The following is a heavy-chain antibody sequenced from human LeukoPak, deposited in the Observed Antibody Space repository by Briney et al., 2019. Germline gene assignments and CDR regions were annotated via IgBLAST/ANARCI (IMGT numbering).Heavy chain of an antibody. V-gene: IGHV3-48*02. CDR1: GFTFSSYT. CDR2: ISISGGTI. CDR3: ARGTGAYYY. J-gene: IGHJ4*02. D-gene: IGHD3-16*01. Sequence: EGSLRLSCAASGFTFSSYTMTWVRQAPGKGLEWLSCISISGGTIFYADSVKGRFTISRDNAKNSLYLQMNSLRDEDTAVYYCARGTGAYYYWGQGTLVTVSS.